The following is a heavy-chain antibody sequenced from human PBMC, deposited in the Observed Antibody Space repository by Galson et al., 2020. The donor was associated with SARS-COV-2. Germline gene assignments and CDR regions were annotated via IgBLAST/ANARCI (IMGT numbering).Heavy chain of an antibody. D-gene: IGHD6-6*01. J-gene: IGHJ3*02. CDR2: INHSGST. Sequence: SETLSLTCAVYGGSFSGYYWSWIRQPPGKGLEWIGEINHSGSTNYNPSLKSRVTISVDTSKNQFSLKLSSVTAADTAVYYCARPQYSSSSEILHDAFDIWGQGTMVTVSS. V-gene: IGHV4-34*01. CDR3: ARPQYSSSSEILHDAFDI. CDR1: GGSFSGYY.